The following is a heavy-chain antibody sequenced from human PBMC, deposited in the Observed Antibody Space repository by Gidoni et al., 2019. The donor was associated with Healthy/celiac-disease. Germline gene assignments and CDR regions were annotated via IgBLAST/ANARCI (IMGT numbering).Heavy chain of an antibody. CDR1: GGPISSGSYY. V-gene: IGHV4-61*02. J-gene: IGHJ5*02. Sequence: QVQLQASGPGLVKPSQTLSLTCPVSGGPISSGSYYWSWIRQPAGKGLEWIGRIYTSGSTNYNPSLKSRVTISVDTSKNQFSLKLSSVTAADTAVYYCARGIPGRGWFDPWGQGTLVTVSS. D-gene: IGHD2-21*01. CDR2: IYTSGST. CDR3: ARGIPGRGWFDP.